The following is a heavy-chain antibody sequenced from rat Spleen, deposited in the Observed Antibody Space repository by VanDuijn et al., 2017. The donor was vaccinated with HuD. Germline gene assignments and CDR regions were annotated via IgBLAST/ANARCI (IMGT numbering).Heavy chain of an antibody. V-gene: IGHV5-29*01. CDR1: GFILSDYY. D-gene: IGHD1-2*01. CDR2: INFDGIRT. J-gene: IGHJ2*01. Sequence: EVQLVESDGGFVQPGRSLKLSCVVSGFILSDYYMAWVRQAPTKGLEWVATINFDGIRTYYRDSVKGRFTISRDNATSTLYLQMDSLRSEDTATYYCARHADYSTYILDGWGQGVMVTVSS. CDR3: ARHADYSTYILDG.